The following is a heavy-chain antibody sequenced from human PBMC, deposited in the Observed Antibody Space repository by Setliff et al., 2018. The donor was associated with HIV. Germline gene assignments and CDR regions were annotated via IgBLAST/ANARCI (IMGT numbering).Heavy chain of an antibody. Sequence: GGSLRLSCAASGFAFGASAMHWVRQAPDKGLEWVAVISGSGDSTYYADSVKGRFTISRDNSKNTLYLQMNSLRAEDTAVYYCARDADDYVWGSYRQGIFDYWGQGTLVTVSS. CDR1: GFAFGASA. D-gene: IGHD3-16*02. CDR3: ARDADDYVWGSYRQGIFDY. J-gene: IGHJ4*02. V-gene: IGHV3-23*01. CDR2: ISGSGDST.